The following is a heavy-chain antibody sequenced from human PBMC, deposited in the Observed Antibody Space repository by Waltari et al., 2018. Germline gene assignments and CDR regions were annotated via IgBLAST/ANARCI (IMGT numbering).Heavy chain of an antibody. V-gene: IGHV3-48*01. Sequence: EVQLVESGGGLVQPGGSLRLSCAASGFTFSSYSMNWVRQAPGKGLEWVSYISSSSSTIYYADSVKGRFTISRDNAKNSLYLQMNSLRAEDTAVYYCASYHCSGGSCYGGAFDIWGQGTMVTVSS. CDR3: ASYHCSGGSCYGGAFDI. CDR1: GFTFSSYS. J-gene: IGHJ3*02. CDR2: ISSSSSTI. D-gene: IGHD2-15*01.